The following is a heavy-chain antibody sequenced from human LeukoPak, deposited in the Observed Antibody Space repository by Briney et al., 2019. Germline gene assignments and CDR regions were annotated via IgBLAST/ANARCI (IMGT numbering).Heavy chain of an antibody. Sequence: SETLSLTCTVSGGSISNSNYYWGWIRQPPGKGLEWIGSIYYSGSSYYNPSLKSRVTISVDTSKNQFSLKLRSVTAADTAIYYCARQGYDILTGYIDAFDIWGQGTMVTVSS. CDR2: IYYSGSS. D-gene: IGHD3-9*01. V-gene: IGHV4-39*01. CDR1: GGSISNSNYY. CDR3: ARQGYDILTGYIDAFDI. J-gene: IGHJ3*02.